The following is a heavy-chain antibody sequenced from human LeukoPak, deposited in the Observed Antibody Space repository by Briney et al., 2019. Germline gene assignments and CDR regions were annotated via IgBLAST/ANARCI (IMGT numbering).Heavy chain of an antibody. CDR3: AREGEEVRDGYNKAFDP. D-gene: IGHD5-24*01. CDR1: GNTFTNNG. CDR2: ISTYNGYT. V-gene: IGHV1-18*01. Sequence: ASVKVSCKASGNTFTNNGISWVRQAPGQGREWMGWISTYNGYTNYAQKFQGIVTMTTDTSTSTAYMELRSLRSDDTAVYYCAREGEEVRDGYNKAFDPWGQGTLVTVSS. J-gene: IGHJ5*02.